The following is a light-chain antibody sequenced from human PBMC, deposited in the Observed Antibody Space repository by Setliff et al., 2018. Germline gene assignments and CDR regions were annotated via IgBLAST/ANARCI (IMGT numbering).Light chain of an antibody. Sequence: EIVLTQSPATLSLSPGERATLSCGASQSVTNSYLAWYQQKAGLTPRLLVYDASKRATGIPDRFSGSGSGTDFTLTISRLEPEDFAVYYCQQYVTTPLTFGGGTKVDIK. V-gene: IGKV3D-20*01. CDR3: QQYVTTPLT. CDR2: DAS. CDR1: QSVTNSY. J-gene: IGKJ4*01.